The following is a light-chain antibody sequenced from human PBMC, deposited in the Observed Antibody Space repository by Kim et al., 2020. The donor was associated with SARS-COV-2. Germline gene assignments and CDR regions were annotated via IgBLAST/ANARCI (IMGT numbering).Light chain of an antibody. V-gene: IGKV1-5*03. CDR1: QRISSW. CDR3: QQYNSYPWT. J-gene: IGKJ1*01. CDR2: KAS. Sequence: AAVGDRVTITCRASQRISSWLAWYQQKQGKAPKLLSYKASSLESGVPSRFSGSGSGTEFTLTISSLQPDEFATYYCQQYNSYPWTFGQGTKVDIK.